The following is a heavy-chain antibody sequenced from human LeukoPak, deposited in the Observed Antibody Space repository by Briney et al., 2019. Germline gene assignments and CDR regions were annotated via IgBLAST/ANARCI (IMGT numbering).Heavy chain of an antibody. V-gene: IGHV4-34*01. D-gene: IGHD5-18*01. CDR1: GGSFSGYY. Sequence: SETLSLTCAVYGGSFSGYYWSWIRQPPGKGLEWIWEINHSGSTNYNPSLKSRVTISADTSKNQFSLKLSSVTAADTAVYYCATLWLRGLVAFDIWGQGTMVTVSS. CDR3: ATLWLRGLVAFDI. J-gene: IGHJ3*02. CDR2: INHSGST.